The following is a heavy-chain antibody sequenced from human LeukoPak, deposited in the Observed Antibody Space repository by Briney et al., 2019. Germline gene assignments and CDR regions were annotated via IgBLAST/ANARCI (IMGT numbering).Heavy chain of an antibody. CDR1: GGSIGSGSYY. D-gene: IGHD2-15*01. CDR2: IYTSGST. CDR3: ARVRGYCSGGSCSHDYFDY. V-gene: IGHV4-61*02. Sequence: SETLSLTCTVSGGSIGSGSYYWSWIRQPAGKGLEWIGRIYTSGSTNYNPSLKSRVTISVDTSKNQFSLKLSSVTAADTAVYYCARVRGYCSGGSCSHDYFDYWGQGTLVTVSS. J-gene: IGHJ4*02.